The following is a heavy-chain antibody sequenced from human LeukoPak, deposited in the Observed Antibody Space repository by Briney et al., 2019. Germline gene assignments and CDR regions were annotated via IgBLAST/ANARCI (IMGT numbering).Heavy chain of an antibody. CDR3: TREGVYAPDPSSYHRDAFDM. V-gene: IGHV1-69*04. J-gene: IGHJ3*02. D-gene: IGHD3-16*02. CDR2: IIPVFGVS. Sequence: SVKVSCKASGGSFSSYVITWVRQAPGQGLEWMGRIIPVFGVSNFAQKFQGRVTITADKSTNTAHMELSRLESGDMAVYYCTREGVYAPDPSSYHRDAFDMWGQGTVVIVSS. CDR1: GGSFSSYV.